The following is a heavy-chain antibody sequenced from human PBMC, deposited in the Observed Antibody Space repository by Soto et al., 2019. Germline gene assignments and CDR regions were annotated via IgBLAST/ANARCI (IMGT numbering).Heavy chain of an antibody. V-gene: IGHV3-30*18. Sequence: GGSLRLSCAASGFTFSSYGMHWVRQAPGKGLEWVAVISYDGSNKYYADSVKGRFTISRDNSKNTLYLQMNSLRAEDTAVYYCAKQLWSEYYFDYWGQGTLVTVSS. CDR2: ISYDGSNK. D-gene: IGHD5-18*01. CDR1: GFTFSSYG. J-gene: IGHJ4*02. CDR3: AKQLWSEYYFDY.